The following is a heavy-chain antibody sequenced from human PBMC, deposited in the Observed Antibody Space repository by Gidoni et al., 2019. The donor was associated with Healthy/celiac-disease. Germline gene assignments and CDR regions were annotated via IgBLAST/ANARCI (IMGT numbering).Heavy chain of an antibody. CDR2: IKSKTDGGTT. D-gene: IGHD3-22*01. J-gene: IGHJ4*02. CDR3: TTEAIVVVITGATTASFDY. CDR1: GFTFSHAW. V-gene: IGHV3-15*01. Sequence: EVQLVASAGGLVKPGGSLRLSCAASGFTFSHAWRGRVLQAPGKGLEWVGRIKSKTDGGTTDYAAPVKGRFTISRDDSKNTLYLQMNSLKTEDTAVYYCTTEAIVVVITGATTASFDYWGQGTLVTVSS.